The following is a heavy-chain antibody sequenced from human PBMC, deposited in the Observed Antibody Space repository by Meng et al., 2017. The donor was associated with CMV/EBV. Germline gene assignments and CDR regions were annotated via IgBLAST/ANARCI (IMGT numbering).Heavy chain of an antibody. D-gene: IGHD1-26*01. V-gene: IGHV4-59*11. Sequence: GSLRLSCNVSGASINYHYWNWIRQPPGKGLEWIGYIYYSGTNYNPSLKSRVTMSVDTSKNQFSLKLSSVTAADTAVYYCARDGGATDAFDFWGQGTMVTVSS. CDR3: ARDGGATDAFDF. CDR1: GASINYHY. J-gene: IGHJ3*01. CDR2: IYYSGT.